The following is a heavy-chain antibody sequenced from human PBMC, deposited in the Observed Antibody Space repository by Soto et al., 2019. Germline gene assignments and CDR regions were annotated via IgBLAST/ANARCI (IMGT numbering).Heavy chain of an antibody. D-gene: IGHD6-13*01. V-gene: IGHV1-3*04. CDR1: GYTFTTYA. CDR3: AAAAASTYFQH. J-gene: IGHJ1*01. CDR2: INTDNGNT. Sequence: ASVKVSCKASGYTFTTYAIHWVRQAPRQGLEWMGWINTDNGNTKYSQKFQGRVTITRDTSTSTAYMELSSLTSDDTAVYYCAAAAASTYFQHWGQGTLVTVSS.